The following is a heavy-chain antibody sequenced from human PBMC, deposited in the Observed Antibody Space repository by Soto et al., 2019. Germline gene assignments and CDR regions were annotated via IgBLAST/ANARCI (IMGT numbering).Heavy chain of an antibody. V-gene: IGHV4-4*02. CDR1: VGSISSSNW. Sequence: GTLSLTCAVSVGSISSSNWWSWVRQPPGKGLEWIGEIYHSGSTNYNPSLKSRVTISVDKSKNQFSLKLSSVTAADTAVYYCAREQQLATPGGMDVWGQGTTVTVSS. D-gene: IGHD6-13*01. CDR2: IYHSGST. CDR3: AREQQLATPGGMDV. J-gene: IGHJ6*02.